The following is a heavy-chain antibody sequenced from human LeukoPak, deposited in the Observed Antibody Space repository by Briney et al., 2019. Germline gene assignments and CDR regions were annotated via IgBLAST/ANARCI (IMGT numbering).Heavy chain of an antibody. CDR1: GFTFRNFG. CDR2: IEHDGSIA. CDR3: AKQFDYGDYYFDY. J-gene: IGHJ4*02. Sequence: PGGSLRLSCVASGFTFRNFGFHWVRQAPDKGLEWVAFIEHDGSIASYSESVKGRFSLSRDDSKTAVSLQMNSLRAEDTAVYYCAKQFDYGDYYFDYWGQGTLVTVSS. V-gene: IGHV3-30*02. D-gene: IGHD4-17*01.